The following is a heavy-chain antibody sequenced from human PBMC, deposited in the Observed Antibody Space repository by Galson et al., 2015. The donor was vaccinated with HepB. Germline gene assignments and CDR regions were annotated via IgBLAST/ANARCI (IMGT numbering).Heavy chain of an antibody. V-gene: IGHV3-30*18. Sequence: SLRLSCAASGFTFSNAWMSWVRQAPGKGLEWVAVISYDGSNKYYADSVKGRFTISRDNSKNTLYLQMNSLRAEDTAVYYCAKEMLMSGYDYRGPYYYYYGMDVWGQGTTVTVSS. J-gene: IGHJ6*02. CDR2: ISYDGSNK. D-gene: IGHD5-12*01. CDR1: GFTFSNAW. CDR3: AKEMLMSGYDYRGPYYYYYGMDV.